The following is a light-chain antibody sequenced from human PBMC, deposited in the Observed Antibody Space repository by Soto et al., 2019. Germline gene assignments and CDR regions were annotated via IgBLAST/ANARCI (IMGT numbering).Light chain of an antibody. V-gene: IGLV1-40*01. CDR2: GNS. CDR1: SSNIGAGYD. Sequence: QSVLTQPPSVSGAPGQRVTISCTGSSSNIGAGYDVHWYQQLPGTAPKLLIYGNSNRPSGVPDRFSGSKSGTSASLAITGLQAEDEAHYYCQSYDSSLSGSRFGGGTKLTVL. J-gene: IGLJ2*01. CDR3: QSYDSSLSGSR.